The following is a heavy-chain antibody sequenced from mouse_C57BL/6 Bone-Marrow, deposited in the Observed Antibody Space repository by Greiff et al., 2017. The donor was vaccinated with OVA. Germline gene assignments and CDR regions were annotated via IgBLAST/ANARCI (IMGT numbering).Heavy chain of an antibody. CDR1: GFTFSSYG. V-gene: IGHV5-6*01. Sequence: EVQGVESGGDLVKPGGSLKLSCAASGFTFSSYGMSWVRQTPDTRLEWVATISSGGSYTYYPDNVKGRFTSSRDNAKNTRYLQMSSLKSEDTAMYYCARHGDYGSFFDYWGQGTTLTVSS. D-gene: IGHD1-1*01. CDR2: ISSGGSYT. J-gene: IGHJ2*01. CDR3: ARHGDYGSFFDY.